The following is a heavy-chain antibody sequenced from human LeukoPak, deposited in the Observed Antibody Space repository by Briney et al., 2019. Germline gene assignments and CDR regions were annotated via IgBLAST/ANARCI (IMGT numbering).Heavy chain of an antibody. J-gene: IGHJ5*02. CDR2: INPNSGGT. Sequence: ASVKVSCRASGYTFTGYYMHWVRQAPGQGLERMGWINPNSGGTNYAQKFQGRVTMTRDTSISTAYMELSRLRSDDTAVYYCARVPTAMVNSPWIDPWGQGTLVTVSS. D-gene: IGHD5-18*01. V-gene: IGHV1-2*02. CDR3: ARVPTAMVNSPWIDP. CDR1: GYTFTGYY.